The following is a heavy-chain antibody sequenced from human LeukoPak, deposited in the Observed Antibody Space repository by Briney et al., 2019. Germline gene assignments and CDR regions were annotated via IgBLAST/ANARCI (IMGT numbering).Heavy chain of an antibody. J-gene: IGHJ4*02. D-gene: IGHD6-19*01. CDR3: ARGVIAVAGEGDFDY. V-gene: IGHV3-48*04. CDR1: GFTFSSYS. CDR2: ISSSGSTI. Sequence: GGSLRLSCAASGFTFSSYSMNWVRQAPGKGLEWVSYISSSGSTIYYADSVKGRFTISRDNAKNSLYLQMNSLRAEDTAVYYCARGVIAVAGEGDFDYWGQGTLVTVSS.